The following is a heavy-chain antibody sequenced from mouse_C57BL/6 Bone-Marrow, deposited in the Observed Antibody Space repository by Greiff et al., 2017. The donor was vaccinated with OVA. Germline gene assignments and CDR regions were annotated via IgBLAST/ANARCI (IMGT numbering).Heavy chain of an antibody. Sequence: QVQLQQSGPELVKPGASVKISCKASGYAFSSSWMNWVKQRPGKGLEWIGRIYPGDGDTNYNGKFKGKATLTADKFSSTAYVQLSSLTSEDSAVYFCARGDWEGYFDYWGQGTTLTVSS. CDR1: GYAFSSSW. V-gene: IGHV1-82*01. D-gene: IGHD4-1*01. J-gene: IGHJ2*01. CDR2: IYPGDGDT. CDR3: ARGDWEGYFDY.